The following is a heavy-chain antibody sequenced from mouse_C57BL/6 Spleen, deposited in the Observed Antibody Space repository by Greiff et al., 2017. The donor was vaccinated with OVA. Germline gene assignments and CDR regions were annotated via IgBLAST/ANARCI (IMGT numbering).Heavy chain of an antibody. CDR3: ARPDSSYLYAMDY. CDR2: IDPSDSET. V-gene: IGHV1-52*01. Sequence: QVQLQQPGAELVRPGSSVKLSCKASGYTFTSYWMHWVKQRPIQGLEWIGNIDPSDSETHYNQKFKDKATLTVDKSSSTAYMQLSSLTSEDSAVYYCARPDSSYLYAMDYWGQGTSVTVSS. J-gene: IGHJ4*01. D-gene: IGHD5-1*01. CDR1: GYTFTSYW.